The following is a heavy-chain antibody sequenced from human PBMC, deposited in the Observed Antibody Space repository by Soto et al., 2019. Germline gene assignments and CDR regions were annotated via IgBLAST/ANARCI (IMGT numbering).Heavy chain of an antibody. J-gene: IGHJ4*02. D-gene: IGHD2-15*01. V-gene: IGHV3-23*01. Sequence: EVQLLESGGGLVQPAGSLRLSCAASGFTFSSYAMSWVRQAPGKGLEWVSAISGSGGSTYYADSVKGRFTISRDNSKNAQYLHMNSQSADDTAVYYCAKDGRPYCSGGSCYSTVPSFFDYWGQGTLVTVSS. CDR2: ISGSGGST. CDR3: AKDGRPYCSGGSCYSTVPSFFDY. CDR1: GFTFSSYA.